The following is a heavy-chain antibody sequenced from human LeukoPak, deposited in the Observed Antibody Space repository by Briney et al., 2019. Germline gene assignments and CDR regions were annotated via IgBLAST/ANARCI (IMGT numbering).Heavy chain of an antibody. Sequence: PGGSLRLSCAASGFSFSDYYMFWIRQAPGKGLEWVSYISSSSIFTNHADSVKGRFIISRDNAKKSLYLQMDSLRAEDTAVYYCASAVVPLRAVDVWGQGTTVTVSS. J-gene: IGHJ6*02. V-gene: IGHV3-11*03. CDR1: GFSFSDYY. CDR2: ISSSSIFT. CDR3: ASAVVPLRAVDV. D-gene: IGHD2-15*01.